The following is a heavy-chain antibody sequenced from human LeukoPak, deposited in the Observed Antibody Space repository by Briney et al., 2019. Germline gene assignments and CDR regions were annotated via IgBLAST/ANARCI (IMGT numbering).Heavy chain of an antibody. CDR2: ISSSGRAI. CDR1: GFNFGTFE. D-gene: IGHD4-11*01. Sequence: GGSLRLSCAASGFNFGTFEMHWVRQAPGRGLEWISYISSSGRAIHYADSVRGRFTISRDNDRNSLYLQMNSLETEDMGLYYCARRSNWDHHFDSWGQGTLVAVSS. V-gene: IGHV3-48*03. CDR3: ARRSNWDHHFDS. J-gene: IGHJ4*02.